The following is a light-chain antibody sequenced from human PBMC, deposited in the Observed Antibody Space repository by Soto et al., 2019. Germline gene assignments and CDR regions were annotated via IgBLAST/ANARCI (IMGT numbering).Light chain of an antibody. CDR1: QSLLHSNGYNY. V-gene: IGKV2-28*01. CDR3: MQPLQTPRT. CDR2: LGS. J-gene: IGKJ1*01. Sequence: DIVMTQSPLSLPVTPGEPASISCRSSQSLLHSNGYNYLDWYLQKPGQSPQLLIYLGSNRSSGVPDRFSGSGSGTEFTLKISRVEAEDVGVYYCMQPLQTPRTFXQGTKVDIK.